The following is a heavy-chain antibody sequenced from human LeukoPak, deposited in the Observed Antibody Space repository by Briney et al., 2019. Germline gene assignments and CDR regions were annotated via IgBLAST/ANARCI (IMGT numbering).Heavy chain of an antibody. Sequence: GGSLRLSCAASGFTYSSDWMNWVRQAPGKGLEWVSYISSRGSAIYYADSVKGRFTISRDIAKTSLYLQMNSLRAEDTAIYYCARDMEPDAFDIWGQGTMVTVSS. CDR1: GFTYSSDW. D-gene: IGHD1-26*01. CDR3: ARDMEPDAFDI. V-gene: IGHV3-48*04. CDR2: ISSRGSAI. J-gene: IGHJ3*02.